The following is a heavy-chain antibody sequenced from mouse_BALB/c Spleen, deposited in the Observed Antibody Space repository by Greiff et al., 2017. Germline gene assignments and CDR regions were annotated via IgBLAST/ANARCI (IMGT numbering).Heavy chain of an antibody. D-gene: IGHD4-1*02. V-gene: IGHV3-6*02. CDR1: GYSITSGYY. J-gene: IGHJ4*01. CDR2: ISYDGSN. Sequence: DVKLQESGPGLVKPSQSLSLTCSVTGYSITSGYYWNWIRQFPGNKLEWMGYISYDGSNNYNPSLKNRISITRDTSKNQFFLKLNSVTTEDTATYYCARDHQLIYYAMDYWGQGTSVTVSS. CDR3: ARDHQLIYYAMDY.